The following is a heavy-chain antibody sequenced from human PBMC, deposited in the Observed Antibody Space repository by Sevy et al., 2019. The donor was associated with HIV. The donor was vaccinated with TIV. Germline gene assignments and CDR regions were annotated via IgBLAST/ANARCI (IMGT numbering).Heavy chain of an antibody. CDR3: ARGTPAFCTGGVCFNWLDP. V-gene: IGHV3-30*02. CDR2: IRCDGSNK. J-gene: IGHJ5*02. D-gene: IGHD2-8*02. Sequence: GGSLRLSCAASRFSFNGYGMHWVRQAPGKGLEWVAFIRCDGSNKYYADSVKGRFTISRDDSKNTLYLQMNSLRAEDTALYYSARGTPAFCTGGVCFNWLDPWGQGTLVTVSS. CDR1: RFSFNGYG.